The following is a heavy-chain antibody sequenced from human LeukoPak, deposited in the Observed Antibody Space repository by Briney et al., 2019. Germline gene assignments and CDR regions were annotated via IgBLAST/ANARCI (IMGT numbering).Heavy chain of an antibody. CDR1: GLTFSPYW. Sequence: PGGSLRLSCAASGLTFSPYWMTWVRQAPGKGLEWVANISPDGSDKSYVDSVKGRFTISRDNTKDSLYLEMGSLRAEDTALYYCTRGNWDDYWGQGTLVTVSS. V-gene: IGHV3-7*01. CDR2: ISPDGSDK. D-gene: IGHD1-1*01. CDR3: TRGNWDDY. J-gene: IGHJ4*02.